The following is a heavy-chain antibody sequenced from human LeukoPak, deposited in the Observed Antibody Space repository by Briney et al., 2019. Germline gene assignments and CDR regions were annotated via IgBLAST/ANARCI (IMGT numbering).Heavy chain of an antibody. V-gene: IGHV3-33*01. Sequence: SCKASGYTFTYYYMHWVRQAPGKGLEWVAVIWYDGSNKYYADSVKGRFTISRDNSQNTLYLQMNSLRAEDTAVYYCARDRGVSYFDYWGQGTQVTVSS. CDR2: IWYDGSNK. CDR3: ARDRGVSYFDY. D-gene: IGHD3-10*01. J-gene: IGHJ4*02. CDR1: GYTFTYYY.